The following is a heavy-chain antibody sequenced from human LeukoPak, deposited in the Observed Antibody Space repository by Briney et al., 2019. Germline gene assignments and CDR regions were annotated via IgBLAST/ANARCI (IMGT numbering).Heavy chain of an antibody. Sequence: GGSLRLSCAASGFTFSSYAIHWVRQAPGKGLEWVAVISNDGSNRYYADSVKGRFTISRDNSKNTLYLQMNSLRAEDTAVYYCARAKSSGWYLITGFDYWGQGTLVTVSS. CDR2: ISNDGSNR. V-gene: IGHV3-30*04. J-gene: IGHJ4*02. CDR1: GFTFSSYA. CDR3: ARAKSSGWYLITGFDY. D-gene: IGHD6-19*01.